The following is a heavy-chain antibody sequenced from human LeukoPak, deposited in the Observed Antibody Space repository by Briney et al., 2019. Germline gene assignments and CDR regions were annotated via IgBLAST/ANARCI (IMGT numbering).Heavy chain of an antibody. Sequence: PSETLSLTCAVYGGSFSGYYWSWIRQPPGKGLEWIGYIYYSGSTNYNPSLKSRVTISVDTSKNQFSLKLSSVTAADTAVYYCARGEYYYYGMDVWGQGTTVTVSS. J-gene: IGHJ6*02. CDR3: ARGEYYYYGMDV. V-gene: IGHV4-59*01. CDR2: IYYSGST. CDR1: GGSFSGYY.